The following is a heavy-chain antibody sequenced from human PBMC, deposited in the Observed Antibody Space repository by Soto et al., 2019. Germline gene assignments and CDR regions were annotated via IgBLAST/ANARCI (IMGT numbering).Heavy chain of an antibody. D-gene: IGHD6-13*01. CDR3: ARGSIAAAPLYYYYGMDV. CDR1: ARTFSSYA. J-gene: IGHJ6*02. Sequence: ASVQFSGEACARTFSSYAISWVRRAPGQGLEWMGGIIPIFGTANYAQKFQGRVTITADESTSTAYMELSSLRSEDTAVYYCARGSIAAAPLYYYYGMDVWGQGTTVTVSS. V-gene: IGHV1-69*13. CDR2: IIPIFGTA.